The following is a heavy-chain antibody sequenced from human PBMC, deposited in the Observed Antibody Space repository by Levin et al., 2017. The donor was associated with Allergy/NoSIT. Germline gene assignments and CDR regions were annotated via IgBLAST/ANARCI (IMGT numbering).Heavy chain of an antibody. Sequence: GESLKISCAASGFTFSSYAMSWVRQAPGKGLEWVSAISGSGGSTYYADSVKGRFTISRDNSKNTLYLQMNSLRAEDTAVYYCAKDLAATLNPDYYYYYGMDVWGQGTTVTVSS. CDR3: AKDLAATLNPDYYYYYGMDV. CDR1: GFTFSSYA. V-gene: IGHV3-23*01. CDR2: ISGSGGST. J-gene: IGHJ6*02. D-gene: IGHD1-26*01.